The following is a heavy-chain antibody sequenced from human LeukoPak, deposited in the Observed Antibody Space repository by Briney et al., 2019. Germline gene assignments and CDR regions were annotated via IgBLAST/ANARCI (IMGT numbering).Heavy chain of an antibody. CDR3: ARGYSYGSYYFDY. CDR1: GFTFSTYW. CDR2: INQDGSEK. V-gene: IGHV3-7*03. J-gene: IGHJ4*02. D-gene: IGHD5-18*01. Sequence: GGSLRLSCAASGFTFSTYWMSWVRQAPGRGLEWVANINQDGSEKYSVDSVKGRFTISRDNSKNTLYLQMNSLRAEDTAVYYCARGYSYGSYYFDYWGQGTLVTVSS.